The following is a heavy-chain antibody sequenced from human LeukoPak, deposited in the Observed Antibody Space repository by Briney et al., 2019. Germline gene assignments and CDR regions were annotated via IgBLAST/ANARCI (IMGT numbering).Heavy chain of an antibody. J-gene: IGHJ4*02. CDR2: ISHSGST. CDR1: GGSISSSYW. V-gene: IGHV4-4*02. Sequence: NPSETLSLTCAVSGGSISSSYWWSWVRQPPGKGLEWIGEISHSGSTKYNPSLKSRITISVDTSKNHFSLKLNSVTAADTAIYYCARQRTVVTPEFFDYWGQGTLVIVSS. CDR3: ARQRTVVTPEFFDY. D-gene: IGHD4-23*01.